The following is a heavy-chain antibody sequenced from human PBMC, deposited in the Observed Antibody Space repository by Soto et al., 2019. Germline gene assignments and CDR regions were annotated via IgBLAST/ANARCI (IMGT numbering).Heavy chain of an antibody. CDR1: GFTLSRSA. CDR2: IDGGDDST. Sequence: PGGSLRLSCAASGFTLSRSAMTWVRLAPGKGLEWVSGIDGGDDSTHYADSVRGHFTISRDKSKNTLYLQMNSLSDEDTAVDFGGRVQDTVPDRSFYDSWGQGTLVTVSS. J-gene: IGHJ4*02. D-gene: IGHD5-18*01. V-gene: IGHV3-23*01. CDR3: GRVQDTVPDRSFYDS.